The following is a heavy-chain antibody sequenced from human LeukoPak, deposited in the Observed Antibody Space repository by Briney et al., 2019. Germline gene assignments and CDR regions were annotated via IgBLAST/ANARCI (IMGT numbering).Heavy chain of an antibody. V-gene: IGHV3-21*01. CDR3: ARSGVVATNDD. CDR1: GFTFSSYS. J-gene: IGHJ4*02. D-gene: IGHD1-26*01. CDR2: ISSSSSYT. Sequence: GGTLRLSCAASGFTFSSYSMTWVRQAPGQGLEWVSSISSSSSYTYYADSVKGRFTIPRDNAKNSLYLQMNSLRAEDTAVYCCARSGVVATNDDWGQGTLVTVSS.